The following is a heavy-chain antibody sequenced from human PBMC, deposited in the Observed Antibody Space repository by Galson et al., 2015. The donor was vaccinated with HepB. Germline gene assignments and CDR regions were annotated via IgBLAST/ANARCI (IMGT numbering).Heavy chain of an antibody. D-gene: IGHD3-22*01. CDR1: GYTFTSYG. CDR3: AREDGYYDSSGYRRPLKI. CDR2: ISAYNGNT. V-gene: IGHV1-18*04. Sequence: SVKVSCKASGYTFTSYGISWVRQAPGQGLEWMGWISAYNGNTNYAQKLQGRVTMTTDTSTSTAYMELRSLRSDDTAVYCCAREDGYYDSSGYRRPLKIWGQGTMVTVSS. J-gene: IGHJ3*02.